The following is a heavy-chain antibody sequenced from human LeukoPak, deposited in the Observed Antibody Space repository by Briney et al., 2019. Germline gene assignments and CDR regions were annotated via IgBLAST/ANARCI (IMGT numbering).Heavy chain of an antibody. Sequence: ASVKVSCKASGYTFTSYGISWVRQAPGQGLEWMGWISAYNGNTNYAQKLQGRVTMTTDTSTSTAYMELSSLRSEDTAVYYCARETMIVVVPRDAFDIWGQGTMVTVSS. D-gene: IGHD3-22*01. CDR1: GYTFTSYG. V-gene: IGHV1-18*01. J-gene: IGHJ3*02. CDR2: ISAYNGNT. CDR3: ARETMIVVVPRDAFDI.